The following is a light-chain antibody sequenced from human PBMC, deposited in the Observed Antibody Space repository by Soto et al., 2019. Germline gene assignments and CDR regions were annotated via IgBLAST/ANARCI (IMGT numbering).Light chain of an antibody. CDR2: AAS. J-gene: IGKJ1*01. Sequence: IPMTQSPSSFSASTGDRVTITCRASQGISSYLAWYQQKPGKAPKLLIYAASTLQSGVPSRFSGSGSGTDFTLTISCLQSEDFATYYCQQYYSYPPTFGQGTKVDI. CDR3: QQYYSYPPT. V-gene: IGKV1-8*01. CDR1: QGISSY.